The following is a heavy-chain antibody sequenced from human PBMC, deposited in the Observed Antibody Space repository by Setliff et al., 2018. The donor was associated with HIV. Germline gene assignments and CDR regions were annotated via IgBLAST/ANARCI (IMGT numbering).Heavy chain of an antibody. CDR1: GFTFSSYA. V-gene: IGHV3-30*04. J-gene: IGHJ6*03. CDR3: ARDLRYCSSTSCYFYYYYYYMDV. Sequence: GSLRLSCAASGFTFSSYAMHWVRQAPGKGLEWVAVISYDGSNKYYADSVKGRFTISRDNSKNTLYLQMNSLRTEDTAVYYCARDLRYCSSTSCYFYYYYYYMDVWGKGTTVTVSS. CDR2: ISYDGSNK. D-gene: IGHD2-2*01.